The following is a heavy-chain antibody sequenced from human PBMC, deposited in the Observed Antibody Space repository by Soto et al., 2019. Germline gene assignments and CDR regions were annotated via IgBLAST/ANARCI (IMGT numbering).Heavy chain of an antibody. J-gene: IGHJ6*02. Sequence: ASVKVSCKASGYTFTSYYMHWVRQAXGXXXXXXXIINPSGGSTSYAQKFQGRVTMTRDTSTSTVYMELSSLRSEDTAVYYCARSPDPYYDILTGYLVPYGMDVWGQGTTVTVSS. CDR3: ARSPDPYYDILTGYLVPYGMDV. D-gene: IGHD3-9*01. CDR1: GYTFTSYY. CDR2: INPSGGST. V-gene: IGHV1-46*01.